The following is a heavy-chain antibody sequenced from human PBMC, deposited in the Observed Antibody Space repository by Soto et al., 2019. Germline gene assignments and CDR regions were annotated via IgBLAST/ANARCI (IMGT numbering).Heavy chain of an antibody. CDR1: GGSISSSSYY. CDR3: ARLIGNSWLDS. Sequence: PSETLSLTCTVSGGSISSSSYYWGWIRQPPGKGLEWIGSIYYSGSTYYNPSLKSRVTISPDTSNNQVSLQLNSVTPDDTAVYYCARLIGNSWLDSWGQGTLVTVSS. V-gene: IGHV4-39*01. J-gene: IGHJ5*01. D-gene: IGHD1-26*01. CDR2: IYYSGST.